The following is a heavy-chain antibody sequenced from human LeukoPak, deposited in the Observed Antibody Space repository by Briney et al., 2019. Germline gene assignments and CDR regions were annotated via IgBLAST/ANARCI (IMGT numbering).Heavy chain of an antibody. CDR3: ARPSRPYRSSEYFQH. D-gene: IGHD6-13*01. CDR1: GFTFSSYE. CDR2: ISSSGSTI. V-gene: IGHV3-48*03. J-gene: IGHJ1*01. Sequence: GGSLRLSCAASGFTFSSYEMNWVRQVPGKGLEWISYISSSGSTIYFADSVKGRFTISRDNAKNSLYLQMNSLRAEDTAVYYCARPSRPYRSSEYFQHWGQGTLVIVSS.